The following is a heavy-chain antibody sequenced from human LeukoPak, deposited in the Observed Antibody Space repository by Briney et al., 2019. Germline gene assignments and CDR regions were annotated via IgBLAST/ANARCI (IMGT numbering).Heavy chain of an antibody. D-gene: IGHD6-13*01. CDR1: GGYISSRGDF. CDR3: ARGPPEYSSSWYLNAFDI. Sequence: SETLSLTCTLSGGYISSRGDFWGWIRQSPGKGLEWIGIIYYSGSTYLNPSLKSRATILADTSKNQLSLKLKSVTAADTAVYYCARGPPEYSSSWYLNAFDIWGQGTMVTVSS. CDR2: IYYSGST. V-gene: IGHV4-39*07. J-gene: IGHJ3*02.